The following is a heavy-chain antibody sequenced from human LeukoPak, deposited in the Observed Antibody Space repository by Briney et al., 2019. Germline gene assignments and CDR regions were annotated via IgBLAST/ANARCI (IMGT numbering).Heavy chain of an antibody. J-gene: IGHJ4*02. D-gene: IGHD3-22*01. CDR2: IYYSGST. Sequence: PSETLSLTCTVSGGSISSSSYYWGWIRQPPGKGLEWIGSIYYSGSTYYNPSLKSRVTISVDTSKNQFSLKLSSVTAADTAVYYCARRNYDSSGYYRPWGQGTLVTVSS. CDR3: ARRNYDSSGYYRP. CDR1: GGSISSSSYY. V-gene: IGHV4-39*07.